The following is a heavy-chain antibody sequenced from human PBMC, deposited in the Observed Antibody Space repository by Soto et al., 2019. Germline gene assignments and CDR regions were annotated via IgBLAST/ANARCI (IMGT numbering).Heavy chain of an antibody. J-gene: IGHJ4*02. CDR2: INSDGSST. CDR3: GRGGRYSYGPFDY. CDR1: GFTFSSYW. V-gene: IGHV3-74*01. Sequence: EVQLVESGGGLVQPGGSLRLSCAASGFTFSSYWMHWVRQAPGKGLVWVSRINSDGSSTSYADSVKGRFTISRDIVQNTLYMQVNTLGAEDAAVYYCGRGGRYSYGPFDYWGQGTLITGPS. D-gene: IGHD5-18*01.